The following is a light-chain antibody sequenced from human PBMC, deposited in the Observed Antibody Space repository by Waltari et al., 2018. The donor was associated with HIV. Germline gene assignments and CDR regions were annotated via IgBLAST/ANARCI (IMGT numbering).Light chain of an antibody. CDR2: DVS. Sequence: QSALTQPASVSGSPGQSINISCAGSSSDVGAYNYVSWYQQHPGKAPKLVIYDVSNRPSGVSNRFSGSKSGNTASLTISGLQTEDEADYYCNSYSTTYTPCVFGTGTRVTVL. CDR1: SSDVGAYNY. CDR3: NSYSTTYTPCV. J-gene: IGLJ1*01. V-gene: IGLV2-14*01.